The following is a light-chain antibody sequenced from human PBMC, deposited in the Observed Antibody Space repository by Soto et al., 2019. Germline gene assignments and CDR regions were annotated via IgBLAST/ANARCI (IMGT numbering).Light chain of an antibody. Sequence: QSALTQPPSASGTPWQRVAISCSGSSSNIGSNTVNWYQQLPGTAPKLLIYSNNQRPSGVPDRFSGSVSGTSASLAISGLQSEDEADYYCATWDDSLNGPVFGGGTKVTVL. V-gene: IGLV1-44*01. CDR1: SSNIGSNT. CDR3: ATWDDSLNGPV. J-gene: IGLJ2*01. CDR2: SNN.